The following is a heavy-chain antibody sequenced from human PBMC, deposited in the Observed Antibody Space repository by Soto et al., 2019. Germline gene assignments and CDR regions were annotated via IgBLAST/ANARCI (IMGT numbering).Heavy chain of an antibody. V-gene: IGHV3-21*01. CDR3: ARDYLWFGELLTDPYYYGMDV. CDR1: GFTFSSYS. Sequence: GGSLRLSCAASGFTFSSYSMNWVRQAPGKGLEWVSSISSSSSYIYYADSVEGRFTISRDNAKNSLYLQMNSLRAEDTAVYYCARDYLWFGELLTDPYYYGMDVWGQGTTVTV. CDR2: ISSSSSYI. D-gene: IGHD3-10*01. J-gene: IGHJ6*02.